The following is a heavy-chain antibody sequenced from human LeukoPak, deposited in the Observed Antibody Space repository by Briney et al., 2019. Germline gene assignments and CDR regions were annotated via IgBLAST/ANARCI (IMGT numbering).Heavy chain of an antibody. CDR2: INPSGGST. Sequence: ASVKVSCKASGYTFTSYYMHWVRQAPGQGLEWMGIINPSGGSTSYAQKFQGRVTMTRDTSTGTVYMELSSLRSEDTAVYYCARDRGYYYGSGSYYSSGNAFDIWGQGTMVTVSS. CDR3: ARDRGYYYGSGSYYSSGNAFDI. J-gene: IGHJ3*02. CDR1: GYTFTSYY. D-gene: IGHD3-10*01. V-gene: IGHV1-46*01.